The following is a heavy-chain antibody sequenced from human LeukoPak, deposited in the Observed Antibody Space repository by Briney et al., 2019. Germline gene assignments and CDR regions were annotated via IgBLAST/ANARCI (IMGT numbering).Heavy chain of an antibody. Sequence: PGGSLRLSCTASGFTISTYWMSWVRQAPGKGPEWVANINRDGSKKYYVDSVKGRFTISRDNVKNSVYLQMNSLRAEDTAVYSCARAVAAADSYWGRGTLVTVSS. CDR3: ARAVAAADSY. D-gene: IGHD6-13*01. V-gene: IGHV3-7*04. CDR2: INRDGSKK. CDR1: GFTISTYW. J-gene: IGHJ4*02.